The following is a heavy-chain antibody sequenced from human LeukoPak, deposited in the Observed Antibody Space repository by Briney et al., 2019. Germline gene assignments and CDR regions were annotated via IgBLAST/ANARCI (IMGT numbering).Heavy chain of an antibody. CDR3: ARGPQVVGYFYIDV. D-gene: IGHD2-15*01. CDR2: TYYSSKWYN. CDR1: GDSVSSNSAA. V-gene: IGHV6-1*01. J-gene: IGHJ6*03. Sequence: SQTLSLTCVISGDSVSSNSAAWNWIRHSPSRGLEWLGRTYYSSKWYNDYALSVNSRITINPDTSKNQFSLQLNSVTPEDTAVYYCARGPQVVGYFYIDVWDKGSTVTVSS.